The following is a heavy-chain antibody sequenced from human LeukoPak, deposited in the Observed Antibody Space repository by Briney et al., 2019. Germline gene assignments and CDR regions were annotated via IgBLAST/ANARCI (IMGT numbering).Heavy chain of an antibody. D-gene: IGHD2-21*02. Sequence: GGSLRLSCAASGFTFSSYEMNWVRQAPGKGLEWVSYISSSGSTIYYADSVKGRFTISRDNAKNSLYLQMNGLRVDDTAIYYCAKDHANTPVVTNWGQGILVSVSS. V-gene: IGHV3-48*03. CDR2: ISSSGSTI. CDR1: GFTFSSYE. CDR3: AKDHANTPVVTN. J-gene: IGHJ4*02.